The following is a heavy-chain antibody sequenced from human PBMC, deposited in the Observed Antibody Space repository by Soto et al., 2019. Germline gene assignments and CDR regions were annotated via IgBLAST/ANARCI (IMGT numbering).Heavy chain of an antibody. Sequence: PGESLRISCEGSGYGFSNYWIGWVRQKSGKGLEWMGIIFPRDSDTKYNPSLQGQVSISADNSVATAYLQLSSLKHSESAIYYFARNLYTNANGNLFVEFWGQGTPVTVSS. CDR3: ARNLYTNANGNLFVEF. V-gene: IGHV5-51*01. CDR1: GYGFSNYW. CDR2: IFPRDSDT. J-gene: IGHJ4*02. D-gene: IGHD2-8*01.